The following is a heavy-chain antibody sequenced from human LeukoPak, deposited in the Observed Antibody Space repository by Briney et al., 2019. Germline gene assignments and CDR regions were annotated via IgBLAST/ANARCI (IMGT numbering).Heavy chain of an antibody. D-gene: IGHD3-3*01. CDR3: AKVTTRITIFGVAPYYFDY. J-gene: IGHJ4*02. Sequence: PGGTLRLSCAVSGFTFRTYAMSWVRQAPGKGLEWVSAISGSGGSTYYADSVKGRFTISRDNSKNTLYLQMNSLRAEDTAVYYCAKVTTRITIFGVAPYYFDYWGQGTLVTVSS. V-gene: IGHV3-23*01. CDR1: GFTFRTYA. CDR2: ISGSGGST.